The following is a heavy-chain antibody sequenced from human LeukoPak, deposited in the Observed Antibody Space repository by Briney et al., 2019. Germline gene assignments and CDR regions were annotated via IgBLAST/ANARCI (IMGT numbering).Heavy chain of an antibody. CDR1: VGSISIYY. D-gene: IGHD2-2*01. V-gene: IGHV4-59*01. CDR3: ASVIVVVPAGHLKGGLFDW. CDR2: NYYSGRT. J-gene: IGHJ5*01. Sequence: SEPLSLTCTVSVGSISIYYWSCIPHPPGEGLECIVYNYYSGRTNYNPPPKRRVNISVDTSKNQFSLKLSSVTAADTAVYYCASVIVVVPAGHLKGGLFDWWGERTLVIVSS.